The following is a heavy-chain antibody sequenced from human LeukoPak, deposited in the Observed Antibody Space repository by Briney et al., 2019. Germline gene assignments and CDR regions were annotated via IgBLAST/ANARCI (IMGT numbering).Heavy chain of an antibody. CDR3: ARGVYYDYVWGSYRPTLSWFDP. CDR1: GYSISSGYY. D-gene: IGHD3-16*02. Sequence: SETLSLTCTVSGYSISSGYYWSWIRQPPGKGLEWIGEINHSGSTNYNPSLKSRVTISVDTSKNQFSLKLSSVTAADTAVYYCARGVYYDYVWGSYRPTLSWFDPWGQGTLVTVSS. CDR2: INHSGST. V-gene: IGHV4-38-2*02. J-gene: IGHJ5*02.